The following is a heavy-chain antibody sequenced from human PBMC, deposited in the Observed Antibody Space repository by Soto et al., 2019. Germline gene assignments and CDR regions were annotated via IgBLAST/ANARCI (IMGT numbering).Heavy chain of an antibody. CDR2: ISYDGSNK. V-gene: IGHV3-30*03. CDR3: VGGQYYFDY. J-gene: IGHJ4*02. D-gene: IGHD3-10*01. Sequence: ESGGGVVQPGRSLRLSCAASGFPFSSYGMHWVREAPGKGLEWVAVISYDGSNKYYADSVKGRFTISRDNSASTLYMQMNSLRPEDTALNYCVGGQYYFDYRGQGTLVTVSP. CDR1: GFPFSSYG.